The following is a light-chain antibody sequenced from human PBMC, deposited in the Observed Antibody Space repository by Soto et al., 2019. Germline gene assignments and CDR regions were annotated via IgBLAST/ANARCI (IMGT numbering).Light chain of an antibody. CDR2: DAS. CDR3: QQRNNWPLLT. J-gene: IGKJ4*01. V-gene: IGKV3-11*01. Sequence: EIVLTQSPATLSLSPGERATLSCRASQSLSSYLAWYQQKPGQAPRLLIYDASNRAPGIPARFSGSGSGTDFTLTISSLEPEDFAVYYCQQRNNWPLLTFGGGTKVEIK. CDR1: QSLSSY.